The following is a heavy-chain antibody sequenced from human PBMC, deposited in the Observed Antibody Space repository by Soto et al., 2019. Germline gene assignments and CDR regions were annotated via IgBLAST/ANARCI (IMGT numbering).Heavy chain of an antibody. CDR3: ASARSRARIGVDY. D-gene: IGHD3-10*01. V-gene: IGHV3-21*01. Sequence: GGSLRLSCAASGFTFSSYSMNWVRQAPGKGLEWVSSISSSSSYIYYADSVKGLFTISRDNAKNSLYLQMNSLRAEDTAVYYVASARSRARIGVDYWGQGTLVTVSS. J-gene: IGHJ4*02. CDR1: GFTFSSYS. CDR2: ISSSSSYI.